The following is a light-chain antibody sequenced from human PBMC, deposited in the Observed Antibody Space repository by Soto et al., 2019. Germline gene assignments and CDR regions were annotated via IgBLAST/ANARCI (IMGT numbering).Light chain of an antibody. J-gene: IGKJ1*01. CDR2: LGS. V-gene: IGKV2-28*01. CDR1: QSLLHTNGINY. Sequence: VVVSQSPLSXPVTPGEPASMSCRASQSLLHTNGINYLHWYLQKPGQSPQLLIYLGSHRASGVPDRFSGSGSGTEFTLTISSLQSEDFAVYYCQQYNNWPPWTFGQGTKVDIK. CDR3: QQYNNWPPWT.